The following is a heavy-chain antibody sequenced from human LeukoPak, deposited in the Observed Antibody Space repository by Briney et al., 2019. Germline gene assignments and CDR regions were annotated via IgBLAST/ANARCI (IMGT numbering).Heavy chain of an antibody. CDR3: ARAVSVSRGYTDPLY. V-gene: IGHV3-30-3*01. CDR1: GFTFGSYA. D-gene: IGHD6-19*01. Sequence: QPGGSLRLSCAASGFTFGSYAMHWVRQAPGKGLEWVAVISYDGSNKYYADSVKGRFTISRDNSKNTLYLQMNSLRAEDTAVYYCARAVSVSRGYTDPLYWGQGTLVTVSS. CDR2: ISYDGSNK. J-gene: IGHJ4*02.